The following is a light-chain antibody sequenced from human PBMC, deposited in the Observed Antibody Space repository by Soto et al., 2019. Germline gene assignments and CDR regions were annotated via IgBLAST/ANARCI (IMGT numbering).Light chain of an antibody. CDR2: DAS. Sequence: EIVLTQSPATLSLSPGERATLSCRASQSVSSYLAWYQQKPGQAPRLLIYDASNRATGIPARFSGSGSGTDFALTISSLEPEGFAVYYCQQRSNWTFGQGTKVEIK. CDR1: QSVSSY. CDR3: QQRSNWT. V-gene: IGKV3-11*01. J-gene: IGKJ1*01.